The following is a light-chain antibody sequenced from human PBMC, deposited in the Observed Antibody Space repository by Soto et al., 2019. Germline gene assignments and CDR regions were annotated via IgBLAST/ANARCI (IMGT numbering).Light chain of an antibody. Sequence: QSVLTQPASVSGSPGQSITISCTGTSSDIGDYDYVSWYQHLPGKAPKLLIFDVAHRPSGVSDRFSGSKSGNTASLTISGSQTGDEADYYCGTWDSSLSAGVFGTGTKVTVL. CDR3: GTWDSSLSAGV. V-gene: IGLV2-14*01. CDR1: SSDIGDYDY. J-gene: IGLJ1*01. CDR2: DVA.